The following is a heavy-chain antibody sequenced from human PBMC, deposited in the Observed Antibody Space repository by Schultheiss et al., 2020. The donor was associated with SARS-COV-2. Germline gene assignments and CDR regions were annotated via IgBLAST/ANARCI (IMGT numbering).Heavy chain of an antibody. CDR3: ARPYYDFWSGYYDDAFDI. V-gene: IGHV3-74*01. J-gene: IGHJ3*02. D-gene: IGHD3-3*01. CDR2: INGDGSST. Sequence: GGSLRLSCAASGFTFSSYWMHWVRQAPGKGLVWVSRINGDGSSTSYADSVKGRFTISRDNSKNSLYLQMNSLRAEDTAVYYCARPYYDFWSGYYDDAFDIWGQGTMVTVSS. CDR1: GFTFSSYW.